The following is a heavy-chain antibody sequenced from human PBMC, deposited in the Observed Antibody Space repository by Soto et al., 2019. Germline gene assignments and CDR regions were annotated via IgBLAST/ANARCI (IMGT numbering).Heavy chain of an antibody. V-gene: IGHV3-9*01. CDR3: ARAAPTLYGSGTYAYFDY. D-gene: IGHD3-10*01. Sequence: EVQLVDSGGGLVQPGRSLRLSCAASGFTFNDYAIHWVRQAPGKGLEWVAGINWNSGNIGYADSVKGRVTISRDNAQNSLYLQMDGLRPEDTALYYCARAAPTLYGSGTYAYFDYWGQGTLVTVSS. J-gene: IGHJ4*02. CDR1: GFTFNDYA. CDR2: INWNSGNI.